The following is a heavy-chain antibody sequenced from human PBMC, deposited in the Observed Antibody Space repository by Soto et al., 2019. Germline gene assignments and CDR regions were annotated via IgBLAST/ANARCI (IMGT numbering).Heavy chain of an antibody. J-gene: IGHJ4*02. CDR3: AHSLWVFDY. CDR2: IHWDDDK. Sequence: QITLKESGPTLVKSTQTLTLTCTFSGFSLSSSGVGVGWIRQPPGKALEWLALIHWDDDKHYSPSLKPRLAITKDTSKNPVVLIMTNMDPVDTATYYCAHSLWVFDYWGQGTLVTVSS. V-gene: IGHV2-5*02. CDR1: GFSLSSSGVG. D-gene: IGHD7-27*01.